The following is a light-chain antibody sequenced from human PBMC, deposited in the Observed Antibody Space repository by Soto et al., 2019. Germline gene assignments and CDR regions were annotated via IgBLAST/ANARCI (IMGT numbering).Light chain of an antibody. Sequence: QSALTQPAPVSGSAGQSITISCTGTSSDIGGYDYVSWYQHHPGKAPRLILYDVSNRPSGVSNRFSGSKSGNTASLTISGLQAEDEAEYYCSSYATSSTLDVFGTGTKVTVL. CDR1: SSDIGGYDY. J-gene: IGLJ1*01. CDR3: SSYATSSTLDV. V-gene: IGLV2-14*03. CDR2: DVS.